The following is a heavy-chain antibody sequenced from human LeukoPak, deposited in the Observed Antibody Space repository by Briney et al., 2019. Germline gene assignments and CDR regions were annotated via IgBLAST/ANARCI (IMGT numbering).Heavy chain of an antibody. CDR3: TRDRGWQQFDY. Sequence: GGSLRLSCAASGLTFSSYVMHWVRQAPGKGLEGVAFIRYDGSNKYYSDSVKGRFTISRDNAKNSLYLQMSSLRDDDTAVYYCTRDRGWQQFDYWGQGTLVTVSS. D-gene: IGHD5-24*01. CDR2: IRYDGSNK. J-gene: IGHJ4*02. V-gene: IGHV3-30*02. CDR1: GLTFSSYV.